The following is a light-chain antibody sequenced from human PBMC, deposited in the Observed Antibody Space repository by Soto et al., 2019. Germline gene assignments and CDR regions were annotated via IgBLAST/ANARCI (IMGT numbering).Light chain of an antibody. CDR3: QQFGSSPPVYT. CDR1: QSISSNY. Sequence: EIVLTQSPGTLSLSPGERATLSCRASQSISSNYLAWYQQKPGQAPRLLIYGASSRATGIPDRFSGSGSGTDFTLTISRLEPEDFAVYYCQQFGSSPPVYTFGQGTNLEIK. V-gene: IGKV3-20*01. J-gene: IGKJ2*01. CDR2: GAS.